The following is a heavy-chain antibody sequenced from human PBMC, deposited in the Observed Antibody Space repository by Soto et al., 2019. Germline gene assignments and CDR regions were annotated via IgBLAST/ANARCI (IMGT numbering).Heavy chain of an antibody. CDR2: IGCRGNSA. CDR1: GFIFTNYA. D-gene: IGHD5-12*01. J-gene: IGHJ3*01. V-gene: IGHV3-23*01. CDR3: VREGRGSFDF. Sequence: PGGSLRLSCAASGFIFTNYAMNWVRQAPGKGLEWVSVIGCRGNSAYYADSVQGRFTITRDNSKNTLPLQMSSLTADDTAIYYCVREGRGSFDFWGRGTMVTVS.